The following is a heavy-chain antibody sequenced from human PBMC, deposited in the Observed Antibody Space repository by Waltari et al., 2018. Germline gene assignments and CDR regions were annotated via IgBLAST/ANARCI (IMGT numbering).Heavy chain of an antibody. CDR2: IYYSGST. J-gene: IGHJ6*02. CDR1: GGSISSYY. V-gene: IGHV4-59*01. CDR3: ARRSDYYGMDV. Sequence: QVQLQESGPGLVKPSETLSLTCTVSGGSISSYYWSWIRQPPGKGLEWIGYIYYSGSTNYNPSLKSRVTISVDTSKNQFSLKLSSVTAADTAVYYCARRSDYYGMDVWGQGTTVTVSS.